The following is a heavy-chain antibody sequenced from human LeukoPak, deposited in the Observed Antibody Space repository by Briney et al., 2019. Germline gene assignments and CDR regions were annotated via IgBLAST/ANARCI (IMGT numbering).Heavy chain of an antibody. CDR1: GFTFSSYA. CDR3: ARDWVGSFDAFDV. CDR2: ISYDGSNK. J-gene: IGHJ3*01. V-gene: IGHV3-30*04. D-gene: IGHD6-25*01. Sequence: GGSLRLSCAASGFTFSSYAMHWVRQAPGKGLEWVAVISYDGSNKYYADSVKGRLTISRDNAKNSLYLQMNSLRAEDTAVYYCARDWVGSFDAFDVWGQGTMVTVSS.